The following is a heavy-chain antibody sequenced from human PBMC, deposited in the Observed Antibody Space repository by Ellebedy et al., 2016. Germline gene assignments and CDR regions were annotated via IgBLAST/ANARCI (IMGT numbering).Heavy chain of an antibody. Sequence: GESLKISCAASGFTFSSYAMHWVRQAPGKGLEWVAVISYDGSNKYYADSVKGRFTISRDNAKNTLYLQMNSLRAEDTAVYYCARDGIGQLVHWYFDLWGRGTLVTVSS. V-gene: IGHV3-30-3*01. CDR2: ISYDGSNK. CDR1: GFTFSSYA. CDR3: ARDGIGQLVHWYFDL. J-gene: IGHJ2*01. D-gene: IGHD6-6*01.